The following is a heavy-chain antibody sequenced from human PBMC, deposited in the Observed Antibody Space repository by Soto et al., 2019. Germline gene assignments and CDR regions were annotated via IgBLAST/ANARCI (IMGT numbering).Heavy chain of an antibody. J-gene: IGHJ6*03. CDR1: GFTFSDYY. Sequence: QVQLVESGGGLVKPGGSLRLSCAASGFTFSDYYMSWIRQAPGKGLEWVSYISSSGSTIYYADSVKGRFSISRDNAKNSLYLQMNSLRAEDSAVYYCARTPRASSFYYYYYMDVWGIGITVTGSS. CDR3: ARTPRASSFYYYYYMDV. D-gene: IGHD2-15*01. CDR2: ISSSGSTI. V-gene: IGHV3-11*01.